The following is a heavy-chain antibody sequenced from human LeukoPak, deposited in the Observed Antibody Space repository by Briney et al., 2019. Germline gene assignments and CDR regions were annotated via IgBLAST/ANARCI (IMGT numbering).Heavy chain of an antibody. Sequence: PGGSLRLSCAASGFAFSSYWMHWVRQAPGKGLVWVSRTKSDGSSTSYADSVKGRFTISRDNAKNTLYLQMNSLRAEDTAVYYCARGSYYYDSSGYSPGAYWGQGTLVTVSS. J-gene: IGHJ4*02. CDR2: TKSDGSST. CDR3: ARGSYYYDSSGYSPGAY. D-gene: IGHD3-22*01. V-gene: IGHV3-74*01. CDR1: GFAFSSYW.